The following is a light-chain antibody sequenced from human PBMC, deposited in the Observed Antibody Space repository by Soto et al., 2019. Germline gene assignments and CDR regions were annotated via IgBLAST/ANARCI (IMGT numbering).Light chain of an antibody. V-gene: IGKV3D-20*01. CDR2: DAS. Sequence: EIVLTQSPGILSLSPGDGATLSCWASQSVSSSYLAWYQQKPGLAPRLLIYDASSRATGIPDRFSGSGSGTDFTLTISRLEPEDFAVYYCQQYGSSPPGTFGQGTKVDIK. CDR3: QQYGSSPPGT. CDR1: QSVSSSY. J-gene: IGKJ1*01.